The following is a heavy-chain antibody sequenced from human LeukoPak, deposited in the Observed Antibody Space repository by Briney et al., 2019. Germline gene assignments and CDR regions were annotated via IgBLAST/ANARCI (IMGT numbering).Heavy chain of an antibody. J-gene: IGHJ4*02. CDR3: ARDSLGIAVAGTLDY. V-gene: IGHV3-30*04. Sequence: PGGSLRLSCAASGFTFSSYAMHWVRQAPGKGLEWVAVISYDGSNKYYADSVRGRFTISRDNSKNTLYLQMNSLRAEDTAVYYCARDSLGIAVAGTLDYWGQGTLVTVSS. CDR1: GFTFSSYA. CDR2: ISYDGSNK. D-gene: IGHD6-19*01.